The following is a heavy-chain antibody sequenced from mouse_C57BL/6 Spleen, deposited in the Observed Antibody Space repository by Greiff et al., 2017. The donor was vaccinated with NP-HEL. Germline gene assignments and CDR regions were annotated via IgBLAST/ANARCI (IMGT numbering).Heavy chain of an antibody. D-gene: IGHD2-4*01. CDR2: IHPNSGST. CDR3: AAIYYDYYFDD. J-gene: IGHJ2*01. V-gene: IGHV1-64*01. Sequence: QVQLQQPGAELVKPGASVKLSCKASGYTFTSYWMHWVKQRPGQGLEWIGMIHPNSGSTNYNEKFKSKATLTVDKSSSTAYMQLSSLTSEDSAVYYCAAIYYDYYFDDWGQGTTLTVSS. CDR1: GYTFTSYW.